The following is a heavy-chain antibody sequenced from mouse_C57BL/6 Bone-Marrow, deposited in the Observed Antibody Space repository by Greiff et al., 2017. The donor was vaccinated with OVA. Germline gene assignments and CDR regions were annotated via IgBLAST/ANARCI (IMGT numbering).Heavy chain of an antibody. D-gene: IGHD1-1*01. CDR3: ARAVVAFDY. J-gene: IGHJ2*01. Sequence: QVQLQQPGAELVKPGASVKLSCKASGYTFTSYWMHWVKQRPGQGLEWIGMIRPNSGSTNYNEKFKSKATLNVDKSSSTAYMKLISLTSEDSAVYYCARAVVAFDYWGQGTTLTVSS. V-gene: IGHV1-64*01. CDR2: IRPNSGST. CDR1: GYTFTSYW.